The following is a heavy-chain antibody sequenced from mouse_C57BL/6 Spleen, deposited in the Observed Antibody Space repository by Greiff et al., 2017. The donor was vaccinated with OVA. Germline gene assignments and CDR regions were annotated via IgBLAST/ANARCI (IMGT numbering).Heavy chain of an antibody. Sequence: VQLQQSGPGLVQPSQCLSITCTVSGFSLTSYGVHWVRQSPGKGLEWLGVIWSGGSTDYNAAFISRLSISKANSNSQVFFKMNSMQADDTAIYYCARKGDYYGSSYGFAYWGQGTLVTVSA. V-gene: IGHV2-2*01. J-gene: IGHJ3*01. CDR1: GFSLTSYG. CDR3: ARKGDYYGSSYGFAY. D-gene: IGHD1-1*01. CDR2: IWSGGST.